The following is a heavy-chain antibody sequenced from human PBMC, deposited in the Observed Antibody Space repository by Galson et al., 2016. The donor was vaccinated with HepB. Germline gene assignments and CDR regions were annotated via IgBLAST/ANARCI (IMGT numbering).Heavy chain of an antibody. J-gene: IGHJ4*02. D-gene: IGHD3-16*01. CDR1: ESTFGNHW. CDR2: INRDGSGT. CDR3: ARGGTPSGLDI. V-gene: IGHV3-74*03. Sequence: LRLSCADSESTFGNHWVYWVRQAPGKGLVWVSKINRDGSGTAYADSVKGRFTISRDNAKNTLYLQMNSLRDEDTALYYCARGGTPSGLDIWGQGTLVIVSS.